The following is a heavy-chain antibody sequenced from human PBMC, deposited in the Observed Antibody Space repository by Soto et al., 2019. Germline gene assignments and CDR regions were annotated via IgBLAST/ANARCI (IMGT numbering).Heavy chain of an antibody. J-gene: IGHJ6*03. CDR1: GFIFSDYA. Sequence: EVQLLESGGGFVPPGGSLRLSCAASGFIFSDYAMTWVRQAPGKGLEWVSAISGSGGKTYYADSVKGRFTISRDSSQNMMSLQMSGLRAEDTAIYYCVKGMNYYYYYMDVWGNGTTVTVYS. CDR2: ISGSGGKT. CDR3: VKGMNYYYYYMDV. V-gene: IGHV3-23*01.